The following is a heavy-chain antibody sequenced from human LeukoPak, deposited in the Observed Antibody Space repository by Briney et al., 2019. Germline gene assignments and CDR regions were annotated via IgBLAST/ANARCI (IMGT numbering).Heavy chain of an antibody. V-gene: IGHV4-34*01. Sequence: SETLSLTCAVYGGSFSGYYWSWIRQPPGKGLEWIGEINHSGGTNYNPSLKSRVTISVDTSKNQFSLKLSSVTAADTAVYYCANHDYGDYRQYYYYGMDVWGQGTTVTVSS. CDR3: ANHDYGDYRQYYYYGMDV. D-gene: IGHD4-17*01. CDR1: GGSFSGYY. CDR2: INHSGGT. J-gene: IGHJ6*02.